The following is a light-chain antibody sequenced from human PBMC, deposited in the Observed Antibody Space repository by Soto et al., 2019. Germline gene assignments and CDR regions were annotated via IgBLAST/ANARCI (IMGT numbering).Light chain of an antibody. V-gene: IGKV3-15*01. CDR2: GAS. Sequence: EIVMTQSPATLSVSPGERATLSCRASQSVSSNLAWYQQKPGQAPRLLIYGASTRATEIPSRFSGSGSWTEFNLTISSLQSEDFAVYYCQQYNNWPPFTFGPGTKVDIK. CDR3: QQYNNWPPFT. CDR1: QSVSSN. J-gene: IGKJ3*01.